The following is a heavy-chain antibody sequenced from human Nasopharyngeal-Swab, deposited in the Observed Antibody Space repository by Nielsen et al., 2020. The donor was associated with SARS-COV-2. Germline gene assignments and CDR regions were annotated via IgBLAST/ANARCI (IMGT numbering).Heavy chain of an antibody. V-gene: IGHV3-9*01. CDR2: ISWNSGSI. CDR3: AKVADYGDYTDDY. Sequence: SLKISCAASGFTFDDYAMHWVRQAPGKGPEWVSGISWNSGSIGYADSVKGRFTISRDNAKNSLYLQMNSLRAEDTALYYCAKVADYGDYTDDYWGQGTLVTVSS. CDR1: GFTFDDYA. J-gene: IGHJ4*02. D-gene: IGHD4-17*01.